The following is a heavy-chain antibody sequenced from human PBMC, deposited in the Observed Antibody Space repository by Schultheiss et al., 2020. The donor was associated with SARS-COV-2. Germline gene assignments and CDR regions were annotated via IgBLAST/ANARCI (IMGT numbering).Heavy chain of an antibody. J-gene: IGHJ6*02. CDR3: ARDYGMDV. CDR1: GFTFDDYA. V-gene: IGHV3-7*01. CDR2: IKQDGSEK. Sequence: GGSLRLSCAASGFTFDDYAMHWVRQAPGKGLEWVANIKQDGSEKYYVDSVKGRFTISRDNSKNTLYLQMNSLRAEDTAVYYCARDYGMDVWGQGTTVTVSS.